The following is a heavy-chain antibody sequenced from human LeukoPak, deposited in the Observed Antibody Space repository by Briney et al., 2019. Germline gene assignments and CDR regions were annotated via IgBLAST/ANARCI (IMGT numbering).Heavy chain of an antibody. CDR1: GFTFSTYG. CDR2: IGDSGGST. J-gene: IGHJ4*02. V-gene: IGHV3-23*01. Sequence: PGGTLRLFCAASGFTFSTYGMNWVRQAPGKGLEWVSGIGDSGGSTYYADSVKGRFTISRDNSKNTLYLQMNSLRAEDTAVYYCAKGGSLTTVTHFDYWGQGTLVTVSS. CDR3: AKGGSLTTVTHFDY. D-gene: IGHD4-17*01.